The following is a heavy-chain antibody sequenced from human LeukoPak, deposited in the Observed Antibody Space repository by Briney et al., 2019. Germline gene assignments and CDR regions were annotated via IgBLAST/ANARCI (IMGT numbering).Heavy chain of an antibody. J-gene: IGHJ4*02. D-gene: IGHD3-10*01. CDR1: GXXVXSNX. V-gene: IGHV3-66*01. Sequence: GGSLRLSCAAXGXXVXSNXMTWVRRAPGXGLECVSVIYSGGTTYCADSVKGRFTVSKDNSKNIFYLQMNSLRAEDTAVYFCARVTQRDWFGDPSGEYYFDSWGQGTLVTVSS. CDR2: IYSGGTT. CDR3: ARVTQRDWFGDPSGEYYFDS.